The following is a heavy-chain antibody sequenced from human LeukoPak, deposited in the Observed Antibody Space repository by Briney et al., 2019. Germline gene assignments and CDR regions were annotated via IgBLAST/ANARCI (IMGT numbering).Heavy chain of an antibody. D-gene: IGHD4-17*01. CDR2: IYYSGST. Sequence: SEILSLTCTVSGGSISSYYWSWIRQPPGKGLEWIGYIYYSGSTNYSPSLKSRVTISVDTSKNQFSLKLSSVTTADTAVYYCARGDYGDYVFDYWGQGTLVTVSS. V-gene: IGHV4-59*01. J-gene: IGHJ4*02. CDR1: GGSISSYY. CDR3: ARGDYGDYVFDY.